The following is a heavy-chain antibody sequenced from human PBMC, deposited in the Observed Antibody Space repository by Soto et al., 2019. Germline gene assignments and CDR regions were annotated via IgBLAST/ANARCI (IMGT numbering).Heavy chain of an antibody. CDR1: GGSISSSSYY. CDR2: IYYSGST. V-gene: IGHV4-39*01. D-gene: IGHD6-19*01. J-gene: IGHJ4*02. CDR3: ARRSAGTGYDY. Sequence: QLQLQESGPGLVKPSETLSLTCTVSGGSISSSSYYWGWIRQPPGKGLEWIGSIYYSGSTYYNPSLKSRVTISVDTSKNQFSLKLSSVTAADTAVYYCARRSAGTGYDYWGQGTLVTVSS.